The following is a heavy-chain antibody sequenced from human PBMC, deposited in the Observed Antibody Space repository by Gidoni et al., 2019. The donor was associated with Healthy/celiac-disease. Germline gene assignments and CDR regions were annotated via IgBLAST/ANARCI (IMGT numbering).Heavy chain of an antibody. CDR3: ATGSGSYVAFDN. Sequence: EVQLVESGGGLVQPGGSLRLSCAAPGFSFSSESMNWVRQAPGKGLEWVSHIGSRTSPIYYADSVKGRFTISRDNAKNSLYLQMNSLRAEDTAVYYCATGSGSYVAFDNWGQGTLVIVSS. J-gene: IGHJ4*02. CDR1: GFSFSSES. D-gene: IGHD1-26*01. CDR2: IGSRTSPI. V-gene: IGHV3-48*01.